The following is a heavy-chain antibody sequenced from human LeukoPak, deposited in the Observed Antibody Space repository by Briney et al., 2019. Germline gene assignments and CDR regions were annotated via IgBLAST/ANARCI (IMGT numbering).Heavy chain of an antibody. CDR3: VRDSSGYYPRIFQH. CDR2: ISYDGSNK. CDR1: GFTFSSYA. V-gene: IGHV3-30-3*01. Sequence: PGGSLRLSCAASGFTFSSYAMHWVRQAPGKGLEWVAVISYDGSNKYYADSVKGRFTISRDNSKNTLYLQMNSLRAEDTAVYYCVRDSSGYYPRIFQHWGQGTLVTVSS. D-gene: IGHD3-22*01. J-gene: IGHJ1*01.